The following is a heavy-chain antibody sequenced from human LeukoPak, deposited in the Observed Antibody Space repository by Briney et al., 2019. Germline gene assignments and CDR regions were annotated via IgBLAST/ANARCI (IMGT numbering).Heavy chain of an antibody. CDR1: GATFSDNY. D-gene: IGHD4-17*01. CDR2: ISSSGSTI. Sequence: GGSLRLSCAASGATFSDNYMSWIRQAPGKGLEWVSYISSSGSTIYYADSVKGRFTISRDNAKNSLYLQMSSLRAEDTAVYYCARDGSSGDYSLYWGQGTLVTVSS. J-gene: IGHJ4*02. V-gene: IGHV3-11*01. CDR3: ARDGSSGDYSLY.